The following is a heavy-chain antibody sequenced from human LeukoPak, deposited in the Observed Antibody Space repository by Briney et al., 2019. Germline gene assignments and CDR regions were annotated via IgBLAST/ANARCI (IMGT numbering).Heavy chain of an antibody. CDR2: IHPNIGDT. V-gene: IGHV1-2*02. J-gene: IGHJ4*02. D-gene: IGHD3-22*01. Sequence: GASVKVSCKASGYTFSGFYIHWVRQAPAQGLEWMGWIHPNIGDTKYAQSFQGRVTMTRDASTTTAYMELSRLRSDDTVLYYCTRAHYDDSGAYQYYFHYWGRGTLVTVSS. CDR1: GYTFSGFY. CDR3: TRAHYDDSGAYQYYFHY.